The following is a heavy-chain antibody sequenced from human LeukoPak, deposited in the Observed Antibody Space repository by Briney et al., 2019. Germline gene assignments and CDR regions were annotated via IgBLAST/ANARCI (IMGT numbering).Heavy chain of an antibody. CDR1: GFTFSSYG. D-gene: IGHD2-21*02. V-gene: IGHV3-30*03. CDR3: AREGSGVVTLDH. CDR2: ISYDGSNK. J-gene: IGHJ1*01. Sequence: GGSLRLSCAASGFTFSSYGMHWVRQAPGKGLEWVAVISYDGSNKYYADSVKGRFTISRDNSKNTLYLQMNSLRVEDTAVYYCAREGSGVVTLDHWGQGTLVTVSS.